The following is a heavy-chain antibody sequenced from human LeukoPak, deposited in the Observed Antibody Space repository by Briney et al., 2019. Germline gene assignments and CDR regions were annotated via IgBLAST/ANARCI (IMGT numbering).Heavy chain of an antibody. CDR3: ALLAVASDFDY. CDR2: IGASGKTK. V-gene: IGHV3-48*03. Sequence: GGSLRLSCAVSGFPFSFYEMNWVRQAPGKGLEWVSNIGASGKTKYYADSVKGRFSISRDKAKTSLYLQMNSLRVDDTAVYYCALLAVASDFDYWGQGALVTVSS. J-gene: IGHJ4*02. CDR1: GFPFSFYE. D-gene: IGHD6-19*01.